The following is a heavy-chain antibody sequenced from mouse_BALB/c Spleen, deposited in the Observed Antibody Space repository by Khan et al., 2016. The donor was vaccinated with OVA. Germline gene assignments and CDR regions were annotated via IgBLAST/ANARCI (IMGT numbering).Heavy chain of an antibody. V-gene: IGHV3-8*02. Sequence: EVQLQESGPSLVKPSQTLSLTCSVTGDSITSGYWNWIRKFPGNKLEYMGYIIYTGYTYYNPSLQSRISITRHTSKNQYYLQLNSVTDEDTATYCCARSTYRYAFVYWGQGTLVTVSA. CDR1: GDSITSGY. CDR2: IIYTGYT. D-gene: IGHD2-12*01. CDR3: ARSTYRYAFVY. J-gene: IGHJ3*01.